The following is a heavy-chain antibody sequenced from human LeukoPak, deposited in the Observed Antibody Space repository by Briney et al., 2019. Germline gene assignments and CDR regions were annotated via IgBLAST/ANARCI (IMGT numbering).Heavy chain of an antibody. CDR1: GFTFSTYA. Sequence: GGSLRLSCAASGFTFSTYAMSWVRQAPGKGLEWVSAITDSGGNTYYAAPVKGRFTISRDNPKNTLYLQMNSLRAEDTAVYYCAKDRGPPSPDYWGQGTLVTVSS. D-gene: IGHD2-2*01. CDR2: ITDSGGNT. V-gene: IGHV3-23*01. CDR3: AKDRGPPSPDY. J-gene: IGHJ4*02.